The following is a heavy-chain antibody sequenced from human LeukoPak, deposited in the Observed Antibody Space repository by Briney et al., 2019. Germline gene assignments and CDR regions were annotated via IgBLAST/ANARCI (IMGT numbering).Heavy chain of an antibody. V-gene: IGHV1-18*01. CDR1: GYTFTSYG. CDR3: ARAGLLWFGELFTPRPGWFDP. J-gene: IGHJ5*02. CDR2: ISAYNGNT. Sequence: ASVKVSCEASGYTFTSYGISWVRQAPGQGLEWMGWISAYNGNTNYAQKLQGRVTMTTDTSTSTAYMELRSLRSDDTAVYYCARAGLLWFGELFTPRPGWFDPWGQGTLVTVSS. D-gene: IGHD3-10*01.